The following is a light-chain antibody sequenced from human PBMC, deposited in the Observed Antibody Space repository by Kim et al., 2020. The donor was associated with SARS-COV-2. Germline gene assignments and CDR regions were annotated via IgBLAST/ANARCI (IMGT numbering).Light chain of an antibody. J-gene: IGKJ2*01. CDR1: QSVSSD. CDR3: QQRYNWPGT. V-gene: IGKV3-11*01. CDR2: DAS. Sequence: SLSPGERATLSCRASQSVSSDLAWYQRKPGQAPRLLIYDASNRATDIPARFSGSGSGTDFTLTISSLEPEDFAVYYCQQRYNWPGTFGQGTKLEI.